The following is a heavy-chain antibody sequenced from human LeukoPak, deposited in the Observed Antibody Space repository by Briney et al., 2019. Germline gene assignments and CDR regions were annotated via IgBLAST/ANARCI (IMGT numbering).Heavy chain of an antibody. CDR2: IGTSGTGI. CDR1: GFTLGTYE. J-gene: IGHJ6*03. V-gene: IGHV3-48*03. D-gene: IGHD6-13*01. CDR3: ARDPSSWYYYYMDV. Sequence: GGSLRLSCVASGFTLGTYEMNWVRQAPGKGLEWLSYIGTSGTGIYYADSVKGRLTVSRDNAKSSLYLQMNSLRAEDTAVYYCARDPSSWYYYYMDVWGKGTTVTVSS.